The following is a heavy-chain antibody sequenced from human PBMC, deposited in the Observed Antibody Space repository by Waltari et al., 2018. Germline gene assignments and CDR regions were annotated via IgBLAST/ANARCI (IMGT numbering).Heavy chain of an antibody. Sequence: QVQLVQSGAEVKKPGASVKVSCKASGYTFTSYDINWVRRATGRGLEWMGWMNPNSGNTGYAQKFQGRVTMTRNTSISTAYMELSSLRSEDTAVYYCAREFRGYYDSSGYPDYWGQGTLVTVSS. CDR2: MNPNSGNT. CDR3: AREFRGYYDSSGYPDY. D-gene: IGHD3-22*01. J-gene: IGHJ4*02. V-gene: IGHV1-8*01. CDR1: GYTFTSYD.